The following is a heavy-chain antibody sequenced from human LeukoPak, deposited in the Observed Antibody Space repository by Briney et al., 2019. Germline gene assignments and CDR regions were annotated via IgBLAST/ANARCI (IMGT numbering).Heavy chain of an antibody. Sequence: SETLSLTCTVSGGSISSYYWSWIRQPPGKGLEWIGYIYYSGSTNYNPSLKSRVTISVDTSKNQFSLKLSSVTAADTAVYYCARGIAAAGTFPLHFDHWGQGTLVTVSS. CDR1: GGSISSYY. D-gene: IGHD6-13*01. CDR2: IYYSGST. CDR3: ARGIAAAGTFPLHFDH. J-gene: IGHJ4*02. V-gene: IGHV4-59*08.